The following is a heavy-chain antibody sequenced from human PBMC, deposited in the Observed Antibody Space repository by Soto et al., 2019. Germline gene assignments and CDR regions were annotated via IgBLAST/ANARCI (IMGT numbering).Heavy chain of an antibody. D-gene: IGHD2-21*01. CDR3: VKDGESPLFSVAFDI. V-gene: IGHV3-64D*08. CDR2: ISSNGGST. Sequence: GGSLRLSCSASGFTFSSYAMHWVRQAPGKGLEYVSAISSNGGSTYYADSVKGRFTISRDNSKNTLYLQMSSLRAEDTAVYYCVKDGESPLFSVAFDIWGQGTMVTVSS. CDR1: GFTFSSYA. J-gene: IGHJ3*02.